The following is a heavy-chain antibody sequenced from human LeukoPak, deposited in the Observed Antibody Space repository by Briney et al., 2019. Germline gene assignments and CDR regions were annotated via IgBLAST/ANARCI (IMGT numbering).Heavy chain of an antibody. CDR3: ARFLWSYDRSGYYDY. D-gene: IGHD3-22*01. V-gene: IGHV1-18*01. Sequence: ASVKVSCKASGYTFTSYGISWVRQAPGQGLEWMGWISAYNGNTNYAQKLQGRVTMTTDTSTSTAYMELRSLRSDDTAVYYCARFLWSYDRSGYYDYWGQGTLVTVSS. CDR2: ISAYNGNT. CDR1: GYTFTSYG. J-gene: IGHJ4*02.